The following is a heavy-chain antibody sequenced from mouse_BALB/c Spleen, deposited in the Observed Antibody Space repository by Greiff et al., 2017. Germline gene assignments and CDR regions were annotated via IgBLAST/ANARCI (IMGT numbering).Heavy chain of an antibody. Sequence: EVQLQQSGPELVKPGASVKISCKASGYSFTGYFMNWVMQSHGKSLEWIGRINPYNGDTFYNQKFKGKATLTVDKSSSTAHMELRSLASEDSAVYYCAGGYWYDEDWFAYWGQGTLVTVSA. D-gene: IGHD2-14*01. J-gene: IGHJ3*01. CDR3: AGGYWYDEDWFAY. CDR2: INPYNGDT. CDR1: GYSFTGYF. V-gene: IGHV1-20*02.